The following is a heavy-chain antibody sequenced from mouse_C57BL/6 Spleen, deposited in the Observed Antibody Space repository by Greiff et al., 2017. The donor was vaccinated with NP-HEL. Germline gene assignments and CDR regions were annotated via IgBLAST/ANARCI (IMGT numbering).Heavy chain of an antibody. CDR3: ARSSSSPYYFDV. J-gene: IGHJ1*03. V-gene: IGHV1-64*01. D-gene: IGHD1-1*01. Sequence: QVQLQQPGAELVKPGASVKLSCKASGYTFTSYWMHWVKQRPGQGLEWIGMIHPNSGSTNYNEKFKRQATLTVDQYSSTAYMQLSSLTSEAAAVYYYARSSSSPYYFDVWGTGTTVTVSS. CDR1: GYTFTSYW. CDR2: IHPNSGST.